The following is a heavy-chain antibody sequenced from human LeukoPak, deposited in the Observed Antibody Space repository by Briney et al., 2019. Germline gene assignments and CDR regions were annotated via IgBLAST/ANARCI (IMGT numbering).Heavy chain of an antibody. CDR3: AKDSTHYRVWDDYDSTGLTY. CDR1: GFTFSSYG. J-gene: IGHJ4*02. Sequence: GGSLRLSCAASGFTFSSYGMHWVRQAPGKGLEWVAFIRYDGSNKYYADSVKGRVTISRDNSKNTLYLQMNSLRAEDTAVYYCAKDSTHYRVWDDYDSTGLTYWGQGTLVTVSS. D-gene: IGHD3-22*01. V-gene: IGHV3-30*02. CDR2: IRYDGSNK.